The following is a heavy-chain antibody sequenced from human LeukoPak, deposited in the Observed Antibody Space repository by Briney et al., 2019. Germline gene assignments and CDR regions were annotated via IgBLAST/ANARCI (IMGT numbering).Heavy chain of an antibody. Sequence: SETLSLTCTVSGASISSTGSYWAWIRQPPGKGLDWIGTISYAGSTNYNPSLNARVTISTDTSNNQFSLRLSSVTDADTAVYYCARVAAGLKYGADYWGQGTLGTVSS. CDR2: ISYAGST. V-gene: IGHV4-39*07. J-gene: IGHJ4*02. D-gene: IGHD1-14*01. CDR1: GASISSTGSY. CDR3: ARVAAGLKYGADY.